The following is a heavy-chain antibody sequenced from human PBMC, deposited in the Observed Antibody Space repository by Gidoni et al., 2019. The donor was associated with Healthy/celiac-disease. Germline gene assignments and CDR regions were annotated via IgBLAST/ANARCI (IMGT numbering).Heavy chain of an antibody. CDR1: GGPFSSYT. Sequence: QVQLVQSGAEVTKPGSSVKVSCKASGGPFSSYTISWVRQAPGQGLEWMGRIIPIIGIANYAQKFQGRVTITADKSTSTAYMELSSMRSEDTAVYYCARGTTVTRAMDVWGQGTTVTVSS. CDR2: IIPIIGIA. J-gene: IGHJ6*02. CDR3: ARGTTVTRAMDV. D-gene: IGHD4-17*01. V-gene: IGHV1-69*02.